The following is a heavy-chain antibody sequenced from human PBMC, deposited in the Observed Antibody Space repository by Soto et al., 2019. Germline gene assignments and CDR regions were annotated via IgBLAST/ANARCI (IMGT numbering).Heavy chain of an antibody. CDR1: GFTFSSYG. Sequence: QVQLVESGGGVVQPGRSLRLSCAASGFTFSSYGMHWVRQAPGKGLEWVAVISYDGSNKYYADSVKGRFTISRDNSKNTLYLQMNSLRAEDTAVYYCAKDVRRATNWFDPWGQGTLDTVSS. V-gene: IGHV3-30*18. CDR2: ISYDGSNK. D-gene: IGHD3-10*01. J-gene: IGHJ5*02. CDR3: AKDVRRATNWFDP.